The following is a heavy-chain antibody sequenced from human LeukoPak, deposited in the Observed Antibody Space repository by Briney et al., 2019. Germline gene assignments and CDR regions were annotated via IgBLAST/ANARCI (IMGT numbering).Heavy chain of an antibody. J-gene: IGHJ4*02. Sequence: GGSLRLSCEAAGFAFKTYSMHWVRQAPGKGLEWVAAIWPDGSNEYYANSVKGRLFISRDNSKNTLYLQMNSLRVDDTAVYYCARELAVWGQGTLVTVSS. CDR1: GFAFKTYS. CDR3: ARELAV. CDR2: IWPDGSNE. V-gene: IGHV3-33*01.